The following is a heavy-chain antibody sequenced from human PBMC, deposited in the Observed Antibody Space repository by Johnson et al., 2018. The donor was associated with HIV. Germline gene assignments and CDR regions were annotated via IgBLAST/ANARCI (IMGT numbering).Heavy chain of an antibody. CDR2: ISSSGSTI. CDR3: AKTYSSSWYAFDI. V-gene: IGHV3-11*04. J-gene: IGHJ3*02. CDR1: GFTVSSNY. D-gene: IGHD6-13*01. Sequence: VQLVESGGGLVQPGGSLRLSCAASGFTVSSNYMSWVRQAPGKGLEWVSYISSSGSTIYYADSVKGRFTISRDNSKNTLYLQMNSLRAEDTAVYYCAKTYSSSWYAFDIWGQGTMVTVSS.